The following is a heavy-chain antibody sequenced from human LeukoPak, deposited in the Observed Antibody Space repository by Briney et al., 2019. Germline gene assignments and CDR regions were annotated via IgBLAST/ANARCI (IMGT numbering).Heavy chain of an antibody. J-gene: IGHJ5*02. Sequence: GESLQISCKGSGYSFTTYWIGWVRQMPGKGLEWMGIIYPGDSDTTYSPSFQGQVTISADKSINTAYVQWSSLEASGTAMYYCARRSTVTTGDYWFDTWGQGTLVTVSS. V-gene: IGHV5-51*01. CDR3: ARRSTVTTGDYWFDT. D-gene: IGHD4-17*01. CDR2: IYPGDSDT. CDR1: GYSFTTYW.